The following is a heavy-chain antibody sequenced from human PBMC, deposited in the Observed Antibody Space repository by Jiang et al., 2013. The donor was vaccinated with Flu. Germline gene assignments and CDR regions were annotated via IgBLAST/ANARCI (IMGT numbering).Heavy chain of an antibody. Sequence: VQLVESGGGVVQPGRSLRLSCAASGFTFSSYAMHWVRQAPGKGLEWVAVISYDGSNKYYADSVKGRFTISRDNSKNTLYLQMNSLRAEDTAVYYCARGQGFGEADDYWGQGTLVTVSS. V-gene: IGHV3-30-3*01. D-gene: IGHD3-10*01. J-gene: IGHJ4*02. CDR2: ISYDGSNK. CDR1: GFTFSSYA. CDR3: ARGQGFGEADDY.